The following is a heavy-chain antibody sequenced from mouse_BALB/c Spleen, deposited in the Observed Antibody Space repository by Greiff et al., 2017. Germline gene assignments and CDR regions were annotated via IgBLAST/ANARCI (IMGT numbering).Heavy chain of an antibody. J-gene: IGHJ2*01. Sequence: EVKLVESGGGLVKPGGSLKLSCAASGFTFSDYYMYWVRQTPEKRLEWVATISDGGSYTYYPDSVKGRFTISRDNAKNNLYLQMSSLKSEDTAMYYCARGHYGNYVFDYWGQGTTLTVSS. CDR1: GFTFSDYY. V-gene: IGHV5-4*02. D-gene: IGHD2-1*01. CDR3: ARGHYGNYVFDY. CDR2: ISDGGSYT.